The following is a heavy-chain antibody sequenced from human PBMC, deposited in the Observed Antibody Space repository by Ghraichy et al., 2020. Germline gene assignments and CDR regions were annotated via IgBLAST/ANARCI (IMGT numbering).Heavy chain of an antibody. D-gene: IGHD5-12*01. CDR1: GGSVSSGSHY. V-gene: IGHV4-61*01. J-gene: IGHJ4*02. Sequence: SETLSLTCTVSGGSVSSGSHYWSWIRQPPGKGLEWIGYIYYSGSTNYNPSLKSRVTISVDTSKNQFSLKLSSVTAADTAVYYCASTSSGYDLAFDYWGQGTLVTVSS. CDR2: IYYSGST. CDR3: ASTSSGYDLAFDY.